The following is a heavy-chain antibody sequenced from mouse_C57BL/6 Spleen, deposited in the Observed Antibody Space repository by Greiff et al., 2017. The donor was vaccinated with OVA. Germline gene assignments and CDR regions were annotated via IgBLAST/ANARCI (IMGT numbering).Heavy chain of an antibody. CDR2: INPNNGGT. D-gene: IGHD1-1*01. V-gene: IGHV1-26*01. J-gene: IGHJ3*01. Sequence: EVQLQQSGPELVKPGASVKISCKASGYTFTDYYMNWVKQSHGQSLEWIGDINPNNGGTSYTQTFTGKATLTVDKSSSTAYMELRSLTSEDSAVYYCAINYYGSSPFAYWGQGTLVTVSA. CDR3: AINYYGSSPFAY. CDR1: GYTFTDYY.